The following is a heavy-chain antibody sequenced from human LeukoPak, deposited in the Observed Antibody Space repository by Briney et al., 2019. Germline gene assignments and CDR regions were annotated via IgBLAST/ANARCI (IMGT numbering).Heavy chain of an antibody. CDR1: GFTFSTYE. J-gene: IGHJ3*02. CDR3: VRDFVSGSFDSFDI. CDR2: LGSSGSTI. D-gene: IGHD1-26*01. Sequence: GGSLRLSCAASGFTFSTYEMNWVRPAPGHGREWGSYLGSSGSTIHYADSVKSRFTISRDNAKKSLYLQMHGQRTEDTAIYYCVRDFVSGSFDSFDIWGQGTMVTVSS. V-gene: IGHV3-48*03.